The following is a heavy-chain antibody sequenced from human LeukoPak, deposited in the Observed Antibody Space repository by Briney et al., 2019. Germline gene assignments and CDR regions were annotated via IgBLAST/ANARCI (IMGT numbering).Heavy chain of an antibody. CDR3: ARLRYFDWLLESPFDY. Sequence: AAVTVSCKASGYTFISYGFSWVRQAPGQGREGLGGIGAYNGNTNYAQKLQGRVTMTTDTSTSTAYMELRNLRSDDTAVYYCARLRYFDWLLESPFDYWGQGTLVTVSS. CDR1: GYTFISYG. D-gene: IGHD3-9*01. V-gene: IGHV1-18*01. J-gene: IGHJ4*02. CDR2: IGAYNGNT.